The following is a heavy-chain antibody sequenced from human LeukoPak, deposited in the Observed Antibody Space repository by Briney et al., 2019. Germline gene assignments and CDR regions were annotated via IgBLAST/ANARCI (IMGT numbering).Heavy chain of an antibody. CDR1: GYTFTSYG. V-gene: IGHV1-18*01. CDR3: ARSYYLYYYYYGMDV. D-gene: IGHD3-16*01. CDR2: ISAYNGNT. J-gene: IGHJ6*02. Sequence: ASVKVSCKASGYTFTSYGISWVRQAPGHGLEWMGWISAYNGNTNYAQKLQGRVTMTTDTSTSTAYMELRSLRSDDTAVYYCARSYYLYYYYYGMDVWGQGTTVTVSS.